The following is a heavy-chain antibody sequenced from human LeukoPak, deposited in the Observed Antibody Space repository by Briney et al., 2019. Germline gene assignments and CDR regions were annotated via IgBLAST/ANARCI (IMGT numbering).Heavy chain of an antibody. V-gene: IGHV4-61*02. CDR3: ARDPTGYCSSASCYTAY. D-gene: IGHD2-2*02. J-gene: IGHJ4*02. CDR2: IYTSGST. CDR1: GGSISSGSCY. Sequence: SETLSLTCTVSGGSISSGSCYWSWIRQPAGKGLEWIGRIYTSGSTNHNPSLKSRVTISVDTSKDQFSLKLSSVTAADTAVYYCARDPTGYCSSASCYTAYWGQGTPVTLSS.